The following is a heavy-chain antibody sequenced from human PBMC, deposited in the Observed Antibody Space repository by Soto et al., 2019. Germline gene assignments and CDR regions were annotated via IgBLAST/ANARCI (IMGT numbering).Heavy chain of an antibody. CDR1: GGSVSSGTYY. V-gene: IGHV4-61*01. CDR2: IYYSGST. J-gene: IGHJ4*02. CDR3: ARVSEDILFGGQYYFDY. D-gene: IGHD3-10*01. Sequence: PSETLSLTCTVSGGSVSSGTYYWGWILRPPGKGLEWIGDIYYSGSTNYNPSLKSRVTISVDTSKNQLSLKLSSVTAADTAVYYCARVSEDILFGGQYYFDYWGQGTLVTVSS.